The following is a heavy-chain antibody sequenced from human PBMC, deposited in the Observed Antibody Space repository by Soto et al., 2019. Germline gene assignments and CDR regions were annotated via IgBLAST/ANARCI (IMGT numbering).Heavy chain of an antibody. CDR2: INHSGST. J-gene: IGHJ6*02. CDR1: GGSFSGYY. D-gene: IGHD2-2*01. V-gene: IGHV4-34*01. Sequence: SETLSLTCAVYGGSFSGYYWSWIRQPPGKGLEWIGEINHSGSTNYNPSLKSRVTISVDTSKNQFSLKLSSVTAADTAVYYCARRPPRAAIYYGMDVWGQGTTVTVSS. CDR3: ARRPPRAAIYYGMDV.